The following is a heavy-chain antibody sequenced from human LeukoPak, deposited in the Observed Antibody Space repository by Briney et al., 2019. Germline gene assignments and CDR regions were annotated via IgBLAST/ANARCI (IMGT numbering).Heavy chain of an antibody. V-gene: IGHV3-48*03. Sequence: GGSLRLSCAASGFTFSSYEMNWVRQAPGKGLEWVSYISSSGSTIYYADSVKGRFTISRDNSKNTLYLQMNSLRAEDTAVYYCAKDEWRYCSGGSCQDYWGQGTLVTVSS. J-gene: IGHJ4*02. D-gene: IGHD2-15*01. CDR2: ISSSGSTI. CDR3: AKDEWRYCSGGSCQDY. CDR1: GFTFSSYE.